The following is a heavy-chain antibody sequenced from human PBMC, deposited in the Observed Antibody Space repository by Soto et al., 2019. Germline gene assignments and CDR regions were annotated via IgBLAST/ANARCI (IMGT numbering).Heavy chain of an antibody. CDR2: ISNDGSNK. Sequence: QVHLVESGGGVVQPGRSLRLSCAASGFSFSTYGMHWVRQAPGKGLEWVAFISNDGSNKYYADSVKGRFTISRDNSKNTLYLQMNSLRAEDTAVYYCAKGFGNYLVFDYWGHGTLVTVSS. V-gene: IGHV3-30*18. CDR1: GFSFSTYG. CDR3: AKGFGNYLVFDY. J-gene: IGHJ4*01. D-gene: IGHD1-26*01.